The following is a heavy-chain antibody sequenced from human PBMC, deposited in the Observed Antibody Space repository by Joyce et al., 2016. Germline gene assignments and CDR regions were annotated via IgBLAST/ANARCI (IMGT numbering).Heavy chain of an antibody. V-gene: IGHV4-59*01. J-gene: IGHJ3*02. CDR2: IYHSGGA. D-gene: IGHD1-26*01. Sequence: QVQLQESGPGLVKPSETLSLTCTVSGDSNSFYYWAWIRQPPGKGLDLIGYIYHSGGANYNPALKSRVTISIDTSKNQFSLKLNSVTAADTAVYYCASPSVGPHAFDIWGRGTMVIVSS. CDR3: ASPSVGPHAFDI. CDR1: GDSNSFYY.